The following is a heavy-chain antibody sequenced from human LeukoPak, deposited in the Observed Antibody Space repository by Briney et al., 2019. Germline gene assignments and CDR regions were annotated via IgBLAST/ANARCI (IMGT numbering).Heavy chain of an antibody. CDR3: ARTETWCSSTSCYPKDLYYYYYYMDV. J-gene: IGHJ6*03. D-gene: IGHD2-2*01. Sequence: SVKVSCKASGGTFSSYAVSWVRQAPGQGLEWMGGIIPIFGTANYAQKFQGRVTITADESTSTAYMELSSLRSEDTAVYYCARTETWCSSTSCYPKDLYYYYYYMDVWGKGTTVTVSS. V-gene: IGHV1-69*13. CDR1: GGTFSSYA. CDR2: IIPIFGTA.